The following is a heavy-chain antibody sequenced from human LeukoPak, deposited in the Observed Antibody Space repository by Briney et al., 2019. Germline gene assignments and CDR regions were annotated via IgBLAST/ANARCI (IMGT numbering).Heavy chain of an antibody. Sequence: SETLSLTCTVSGDSTTGYYWSWIRQPPGKGLEWIGYTFHTGSTNYNPPLKSRVTISLDTSNNQFSLKLTSVTAADTAVYYCARYTVVTPGPMYNWFAPWGQGTLVTVSS. V-gene: IGHV4-59*01. D-gene: IGHD4-23*01. CDR2: TFHTGST. CDR1: GDSTTGYY. J-gene: IGHJ5*02. CDR3: ARYTVVTPGPMYNWFAP.